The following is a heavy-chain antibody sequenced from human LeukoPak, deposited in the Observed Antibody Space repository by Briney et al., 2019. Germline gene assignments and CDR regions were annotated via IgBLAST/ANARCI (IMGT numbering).Heavy chain of an antibody. CDR3: AREGRYCSGSSCLN. J-gene: IGHJ4*02. V-gene: IGHV3-66*01. D-gene: IGHD2-15*01. Sequence: GGSLRLSCAASGFTVNSNYMSWVRQAPGKGLEWVSVIYSGGNTYYADSVKGRFTISRNNSKNTLYLQMNSLRAEDTAVYYCAREGRYCSGSSCLNWGQGTLVTVSS. CDR1: GFTVNSNY. CDR2: IYSGGNT.